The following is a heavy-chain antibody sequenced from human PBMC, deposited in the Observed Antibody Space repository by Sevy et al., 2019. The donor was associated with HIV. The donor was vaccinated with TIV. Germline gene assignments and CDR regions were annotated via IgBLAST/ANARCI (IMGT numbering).Heavy chain of an antibody. Sequence: GGSLRLSCAASGFTFSDHYVDWVRQAPGKGLEWVGRIRNRPNSYTTEYAASVKGRFTISRDDSRNSVYLQMNSLKTQDSAVYYCVRGPNYGVGGCQQISPYCLEVWGKGATVTVSS. CDR3: VRGPNYGVGGCQQISPYCLEV. CDR1: GFTFSDHY. J-gene: IGHJ6*03. V-gene: IGHV3-72*01. CDR2: IRNRPNSYTT. D-gene: IGHD2-21*02.